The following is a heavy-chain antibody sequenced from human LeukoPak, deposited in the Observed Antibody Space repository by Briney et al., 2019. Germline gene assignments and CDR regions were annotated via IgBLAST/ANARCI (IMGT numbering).Heavy chain of an antibody. Sequence: SETLSLTCTVSGGSIGSYYWSWIRQPAGKGLEWIGRIYTSGSTNYNPSLKSRVTISVDTSKNQFSLKLSSVTAADTAVYYCARGGYGSGSYSYYFDYWGQGTLVTVSS. CDR2: IYTSGST. J-gene: IGHJ4*02. CDR1: GGSIGSYY. D-gene: IGHD3-10*01. V-gene: IGHV4-4*07. CDR3: ARGGYGSGSYSYYFDY.